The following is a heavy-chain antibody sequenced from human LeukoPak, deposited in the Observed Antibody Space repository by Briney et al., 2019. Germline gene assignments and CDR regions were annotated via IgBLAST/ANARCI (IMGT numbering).Heavy chain of an antibody. D-gene: IGHD2-15*01. CDR1: GGSISSGHYY. Sequence: PSQTLSLTCTVSGGSISSGHYYLNWIRQPAGKGLEWIGYIYYSGSTNYNPSLKSRVTISVDKSKNQFSLKLSSVTAADTAVYYCGGGVRAFDIWGQGTMVTVSS. J-gene: IGHJ3*02. V-gene: IGHV4-61*09. CDR3: GGGVRAFDI. CDR2: IYYSGST.